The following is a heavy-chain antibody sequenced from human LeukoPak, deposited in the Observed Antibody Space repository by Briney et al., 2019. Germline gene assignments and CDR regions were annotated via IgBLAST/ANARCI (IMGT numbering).Heavy chain of an antibody. CDR2: IIPIFGTA. CDR1: GGTFSSYA. D-gene: IGHD3-10*01. CDR3: AKVAKYYYGPETYFFFEH. J-gene: IGHJ4*02. Sequence: SVKVSCKASGGTFSSYAISWVRQAPGQGLEWMGGIIPIFGTANYAQKFQGRVTITADESTSTAYMELSSLRSEDTAVYYCAKVAKYYYGPETYFFFEHWGQGTLVTVSS. V-gene: IGHV1-69*13.